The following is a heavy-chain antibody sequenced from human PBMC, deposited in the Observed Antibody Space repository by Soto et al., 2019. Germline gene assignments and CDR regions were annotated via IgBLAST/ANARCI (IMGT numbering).Heavy chain of an antibody. V-gene: IGHV3-74*03. J-gene: IGHJ5*02. CDR1: GFSLCNFW. CDR3: ARDRPHSAFDP. CDR2: INNDGSDT. D-gene: IGHD5-18*01. Sequence: GXSLRLSCSASGFSLCNFWMHWVHQAPGKGLVWVSFINNDGSDTTYADSVKGRFTISRDNAKNTLYLQMNSLRAEDTAVYYCARDRPHSAFDPWGQGTLVTVSS.